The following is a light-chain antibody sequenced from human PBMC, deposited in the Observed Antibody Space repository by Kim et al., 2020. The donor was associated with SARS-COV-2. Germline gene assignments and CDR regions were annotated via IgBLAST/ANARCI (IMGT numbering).Light chain of an antibody. V-gene: IGKV1-39*01. J-gene: IGKJ2*01. CDR3: QQTYSTPYT. CDR2: AAS. CDR1: QSISSY. Sequence: SASVRDRVTITCRASQSISSYLNWYQQKPGTAPKLLIYAASSLQSGVPSRFRGSGSGTDFSLTISSLQPEDFASYYCQQTYSTPYTFGQGTKLEI.